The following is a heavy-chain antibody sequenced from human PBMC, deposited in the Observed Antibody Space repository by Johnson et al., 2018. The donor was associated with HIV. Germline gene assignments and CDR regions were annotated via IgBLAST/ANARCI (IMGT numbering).Heavy chain of an antibody. V-gene: IGHV3-30*04. CDR3: AREGIAVAKVLAFDI. J-gene: IGHJ3*02. CDR1: GFTFSSYA. D-gene: IGHD6-19*01. CDR2: ISYDGSNK. Sequence: QVQLVESGGGVVQPGRSLRLSCAASGFTFSSYAMHWVRQAPGKGLEWVAVISYDGSNKYYADSVKGRFTISRDNSKNTVYLQMNSLRAEDTAVYYCAREGIAVAKVLAFDIWGQGTMVTVSS.